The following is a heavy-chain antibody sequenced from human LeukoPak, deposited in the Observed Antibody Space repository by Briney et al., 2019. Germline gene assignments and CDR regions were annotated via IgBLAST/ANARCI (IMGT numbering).Heavy chain of an antibody. CDR2: ISSSGSTI. D-gene: IGHD3-10*01. J-gene: IGHJ4*02. Sequence: GGSLRLSCAASGFTFSSYETNWVRQAPGKGLEWVSYISSSGSTIYYADSVKGRFTISRDNAKNSLYLQMNSLRAKDTAVYYCARAKSVLLWFGGLEGFDYWGQGTLVTVSS. CDR1: GFTFSSYE. CDR3: ARAKSVLLWFGGLEGFDY. V-gene: IGHV3-48*03.